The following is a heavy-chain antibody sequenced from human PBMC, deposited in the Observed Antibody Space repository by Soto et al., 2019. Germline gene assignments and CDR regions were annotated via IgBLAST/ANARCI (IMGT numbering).Heavy chain of an antibody. CDR2: IRSKANSYAT. CDR3: TRRELLYRDAFDI. J-gene: IGHJ3*02. Sequence: GGSLRLSCAASGFTFSGSTMHWVRQASGKGLEWVGRIRSKANSYATAYAASVKGRFTISRDDSKNTAYLQMNSLKTEDMAVYYCTRRELLYRDAFDIWGQGTMVTVSS. D-gene: IGHD2-2*02. CDR1: GFTFSGST. V-gene: IGHV3-73*01.